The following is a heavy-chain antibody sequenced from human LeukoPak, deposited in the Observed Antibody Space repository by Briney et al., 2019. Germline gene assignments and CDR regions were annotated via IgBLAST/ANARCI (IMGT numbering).Heavy chain of an antibody. CDR2: IRSKTEGGTT. CDR3: AKYSSGSFDY. Sequence: GGSLRLSCAASEFAFSDAWMNWVRQAPGKGLEWVGRIRSKTEGGTTDYAAPVKGRFTISRDDSKNTLFLQMSSLKTEDTAVYYCAKYSSGSFDYWGQGTLVTVSS. V-gene: IGHV3-15*01. D-gene: IGHD6-19*01. J-gene: IGHJ4*02. CDR1: EFAFSDAW.